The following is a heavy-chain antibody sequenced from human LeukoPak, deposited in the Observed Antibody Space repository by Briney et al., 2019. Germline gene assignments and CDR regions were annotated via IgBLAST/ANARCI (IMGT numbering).Heavy chain of an antibody. CDR2: IKSDGSST. V-gene: IGHV3-74*01. CDR1: GFTFSSYW. J-gene: IGHJ4*02. CDR3: ATSRTFDC. Sequence: GGSLRLSCAASGFTFSSYWMHWVRQAPGKGLVWVSRIKSDGSSTSYADSVKGRFTISGDNAKNTVYLQMNSLRAEDTAVYYCATSRTFDCWGQGTLVTVSS.